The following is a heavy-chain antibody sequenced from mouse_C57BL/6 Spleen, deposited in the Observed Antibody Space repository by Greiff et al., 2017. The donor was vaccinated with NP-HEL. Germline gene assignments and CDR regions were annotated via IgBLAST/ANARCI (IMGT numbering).Heavy chain of an antibody. CDR2: INPSNGGT. CDR1: GYTFTSYW. D-gene: IGHD2-14*01. Sequence: QVQLQQPGTELVKPGASVKLSCKASGYTFTSYWMPWVKQRPGQGLEWIGNINPSNGGTNYNEKFKSKATLTVDKSTSTAYMQLSSLTSEDSAVYYCARRGVPSDWYFDVWGTGTTVTVSA. J-gene: IGHJ1*03. V-gene: IGHV1-53*01. CDR3: ARRGVPSDWYFDV.